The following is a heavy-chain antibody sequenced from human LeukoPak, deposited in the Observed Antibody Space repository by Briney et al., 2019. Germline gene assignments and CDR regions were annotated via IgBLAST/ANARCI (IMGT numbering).Heavy chain of an antibody. CDR1: GGSISSYY. CDR2: IYYSGST. J-gene: IGHJ5*02. CDR3: ARGIVVVPAAIRRWWFDP. Sequence: PSETLSLTCTVSGGSISSYYWSWIRQPPGKGLEWIGYIYYSGSTNYNPSLKSRVTISVDTSKNQFSLKLSSVTAADTAVYYCARGIVVVPAAIRRWWFDPWGQRTLVTVSS. D-gene: IGHD2-2*02. V-gene: IGHV4-59*01.